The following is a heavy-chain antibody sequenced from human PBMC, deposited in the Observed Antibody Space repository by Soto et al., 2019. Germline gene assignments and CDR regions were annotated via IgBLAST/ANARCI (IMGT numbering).Heavy chain of an antibody. CDR2: ISSSSSVI. CDR3: AKDLSWGSNWYYYMDV. V-gene: IGHV3-48*01. J-gene: IGHJ6*03. CDR1: GFILSDCA. Sequence: EVQLVESGGGLVQPGGSLRLSCATSGFILSDCAMNWVRQAPGKGLEWVSYISSSSSVIDYADSVKGRFTVSRDNARNSLYLQMNSLRAEDTAVYYCAKDLSWGSNWYYYMDVWCKGTTVTDSS. D-gene: IGHD7-27*01.